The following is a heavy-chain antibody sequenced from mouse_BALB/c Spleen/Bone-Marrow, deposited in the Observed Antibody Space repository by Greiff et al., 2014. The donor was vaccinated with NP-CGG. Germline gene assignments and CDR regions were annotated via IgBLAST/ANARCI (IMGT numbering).Heavy chain of an antibody. CDR1: GYTFTSYV. J-gene: IGHJ2*01. CDR3: ARRYGNYYFDY. V-gene: IGHV1-14*01. D-gene: IGHD2-10*02. CDR2: IHPYNDGT. Sequence: VQLEQSGPELVKPGASVKMSCKASGYTFTSYVMHWVKQKPGQGLEWIGYIHPYNDGTKYNEKFKGKATLTSDKSSSTAYMELSSLTSEDSAVYYCARRYGNYYFDYWGQGTTLTVSS.